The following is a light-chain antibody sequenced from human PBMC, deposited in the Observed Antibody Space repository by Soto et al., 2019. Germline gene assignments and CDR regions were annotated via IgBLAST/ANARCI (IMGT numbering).Light chain of an antibody. CDR1: SSDVGGYYY. Sequence: QSALTQPASVSGAPGQWITISCTGTSSDVGGYYYVSWYQHHPGKAPKLIIYEVTNRPSGVSSRFSGSNSGNTASLIISGLQAEDEAEYYCSSYTSSSAPHVVFGGGTKLTVL. V-gene: IGLV2-14*01. CDR3: SSYTSSSAPHVV. CDR2: EVT. J-gene: IGLJ2*01.